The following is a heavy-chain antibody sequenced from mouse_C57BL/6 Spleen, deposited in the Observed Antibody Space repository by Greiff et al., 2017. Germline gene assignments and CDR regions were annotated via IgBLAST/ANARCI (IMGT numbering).Heavy chain of an antibody. CDR3: ARGEDYYGSRPDY. CDR1: GYTFPSYW. Sequence: VQLQQPGAELVRPGSSVKLSCKASGYTFPSYWMHWVKQRPIQGLEWIGNIDPSDSETPYNQKFKDKATLTVDKSSSTAYMQLSSLTSEDSAVYYCARGEDYYGSRPDYWGQGTTLTVSS. V-gene: IGHV1-52*01. D-gene: IGHD1-1*01. J-gene: IGHJ2*01. CDR2: IDPSDSET.